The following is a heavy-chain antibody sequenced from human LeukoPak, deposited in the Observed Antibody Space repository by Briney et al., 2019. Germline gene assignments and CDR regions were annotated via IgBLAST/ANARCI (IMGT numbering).Heavy chain of an antibody. CDR1: GFTFSSYA. D-gene: IGHD4-11*01. J-gene: IGHJ4*02. Sequence: GGSLRLSCAASGFTFSSYAMHWVRQAPGKGLKWVAVISYDGSNKYYADSVKGRFTISRDNSKNTLYLQMNSLRAEDTAVYYCARDPTTVPSSYYFDYWGQGTLVTVSS. CDR3: ARDPTTVPSSYYFDY. V-gene: IGHV3-30-3*01. CDR2: ISYDGSNK.